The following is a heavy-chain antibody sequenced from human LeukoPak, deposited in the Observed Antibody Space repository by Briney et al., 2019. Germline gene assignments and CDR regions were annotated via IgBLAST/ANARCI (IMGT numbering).Heavy chain of an antibody. CDR2: FDPEDGET. D-gene: IGHD4-17*01. J-gene: IGHJ6*02. CDR3: ATPLTTVTTPFYYYYGMDV. V-gene: IGHV1-24*01. Sequence: ASVKVSCKVSGYTLTELSMHWVRQAPGKGLEWMGGFDPEDGETIYAQKFQGRVTMTEDTSTDTAYMELSSLRSEDTAVYYCATPLTTVTTPFYYYYGMDVWGQGTTVTVSS. CDR1: GYTLTELS.